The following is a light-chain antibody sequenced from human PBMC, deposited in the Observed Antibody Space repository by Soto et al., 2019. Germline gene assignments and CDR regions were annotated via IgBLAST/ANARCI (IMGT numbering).Light chain of an antibody. CDR3: QQYCSSLCM. Sequence: EIVLTQSPGTLSLSPGERATLSCRASQSVSSSYLAWYQQKPGQAPRLLIYGASSSATGIPDRFSGSGSVTDFALTISRLEPEDLAVYCCQQYCSSLCMFCQGTKVEI. V-gene: IGKV3-20*01. CDR1: QSVSSSY. J-gene: IGKJ1*01. CDR2: GAS.